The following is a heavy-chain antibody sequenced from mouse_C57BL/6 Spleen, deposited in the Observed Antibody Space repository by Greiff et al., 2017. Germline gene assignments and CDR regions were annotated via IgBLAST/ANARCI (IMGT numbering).Heavy chain of an antibody. Sequence: VQLQQSGPGLVQPSQSLSITCTVSGFSLTSYGVHWVRQSPGKGLEWLGVIWSGGSTDYNAAFISRLSISKDNSKSQVFFKMNSLQADDTAIYYWSRPTVVAEDAMDDWGQGTSVTVSS. J-gene: IGHJ4*01. CDR3: SRPTVVAEDAMDD. CDR2: IWSGGST. CDR1: GFSLTSYG. V-gene: IGHV2-2*01. D-gene: IGHD1-1*01.